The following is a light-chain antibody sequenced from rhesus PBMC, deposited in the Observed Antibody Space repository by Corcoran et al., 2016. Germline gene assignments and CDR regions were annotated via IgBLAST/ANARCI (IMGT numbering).Light chain of an antibody. V-gene: IGKV1-22*01. CDR2: KAS. Sequence: DIQMTQSPSSLSAIVGDTVTISCRASQGLSRWLAWYQQKPGKAPKLLNSKASSLQSGGPSRFGGSGSGTDFTLTISSLQSEDFATYYCQHYSSRPPTFGPGTKLDIK. CDR3: QHYSSRPPT. J-gene: IGKJ3*01. CDR1: QGLSRW.